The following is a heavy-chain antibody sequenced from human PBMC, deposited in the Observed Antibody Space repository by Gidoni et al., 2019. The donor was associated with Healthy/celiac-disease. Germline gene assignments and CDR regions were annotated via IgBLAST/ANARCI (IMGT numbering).Heavy chain of an antibody. CDR2: IFSNDEK. CDR1: GFSLSNARLG. D-gene: IGHD4-17*01. V-gene: IGHV2-26*01. CDR3: ARILERVTTYYFDY. J-gene: IGHJ4*02. Sequence: QVTLKESGPVLVKPTEPLPLTCTASGFSLSNARLGVSWIRQPPGKALEWLAHIFSNDEKSYSTSLKSRLTISKDTSKSQVVLTMTNMDPVDTATYYCARILERVTTYYFDYWGQGTLVTVSS.